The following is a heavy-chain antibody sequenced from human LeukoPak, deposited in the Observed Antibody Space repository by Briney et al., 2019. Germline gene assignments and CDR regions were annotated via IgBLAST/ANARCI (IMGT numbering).Heavy chain of an antibody. Sequence: SETLSLTCTVSGGSISSSSYYRGWIRQPPGKGLEWIGSIYYSGSTYYNPSLKSRVTISVDTSKNQFSLKLSSVTAADTAVYYCARVLPAAIVDYWGQGTLVTVSS. CDR2: IYYSGST. J-gene: IGHJ4*02. D-gene: IGHD2-2*02. CDR1: GGSISSSSYY. CDR3: ARVLPAAIVDY. V-gene: IGHV4-39*01.